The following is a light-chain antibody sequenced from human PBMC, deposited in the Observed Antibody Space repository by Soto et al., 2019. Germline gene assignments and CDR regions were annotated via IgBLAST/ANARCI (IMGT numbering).Light chain of an antibody. Sequence: EIVMTQSPDTLSVSPGERATLSCRASQSVSGNLSWYQQKPGQAPRLLFYGSFTRATGIPGRFSGSGSGTDFTLTLSSLQSEDFAVYYCQQYDAWPFTFGPGTKVDIK. V-gene: IGKV3-15*01. CDR2: GSF. CDR3: QQYDAWPFT. CDR1: QSVSGN. J-gene: IGKJ3*01.